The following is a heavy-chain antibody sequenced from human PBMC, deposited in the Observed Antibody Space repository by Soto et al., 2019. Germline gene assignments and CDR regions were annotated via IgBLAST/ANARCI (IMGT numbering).Heavy chain of an antibody. CDR1: GGSISSYS. CDR3: ARLTPVTEDFDY. Sequence: SETLSLTCTVSGGSISSYSWSWIRQPPGQGLEWIGYIYDSGSTQYNPSLKSRVTISVDTSKNQFSLKLSSVTAADTAVYYCARLTPVTEDFDYWSQGPLVTV. D-gene: IGHD4-17*01. CDR2: IYDSGST. V-gene: IGHV4-59*08. J-gene: IGHJ4*02.